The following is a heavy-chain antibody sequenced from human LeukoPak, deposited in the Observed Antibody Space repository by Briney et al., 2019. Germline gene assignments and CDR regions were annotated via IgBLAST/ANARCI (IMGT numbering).Heavy chain of an antibody. V-gene: IGHV5-51*01. J-gene: IGHJ5*02. CDR3: ARLLTSGTNIRDWFDP. CDR1: RYSFTSYW. Sequence: GESLKISCKGSRYSFTSYWIGWVRQMPGKGLEWMGIIFPADSDTRYSPSFQGQVTLSADKSISTAYLQWSSLKASDTAIYYCARLLTSGTNIRDWFDPWGQGTLVTVSS. CDR2: IFPADSDT. D-gene: IGHD3-16*01.